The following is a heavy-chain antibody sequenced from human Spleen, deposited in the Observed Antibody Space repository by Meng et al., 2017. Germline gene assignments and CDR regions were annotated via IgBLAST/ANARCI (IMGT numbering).Heavy chain of an antibody. CDR2: IYYTGTT. CDR1: GGSINSYY. V-gene: IGHV4-59*01. D-gene: IGHD3-16*01. Sequence: LSCSVSGGSINSYYWSWIRQPPGKGLEWIGYIYYTGTTNYSPSLKSRLTISVDTSKNHFSLKLNSVTAADTAVYYCARDSVMITFGGVKDYWGQGTLVTVSS. J-gene: IGHJ4*02. CDR3: ARDSVMITFGGVKDY.